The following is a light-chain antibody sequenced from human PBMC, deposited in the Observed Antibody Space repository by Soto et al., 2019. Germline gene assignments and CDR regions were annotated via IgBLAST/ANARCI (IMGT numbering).Light chain of an antibody. V-gene: IGLV6-57*04. CDR3: ATWDDSLNGHVV. Sequence: NFMLTQPHSVSESPGKTVTISCTRSSGSIASNYVQWYQQRPGSAPTTVIYEDNQRPSGVPKRFSGSKSGTSASLAISGLQSEDEADYYCATWDDSLNGHVVFGGGTKLTVL. CDR2: EDN. J-gene: IGLJ2*01. CDR1: SGSIASNY.